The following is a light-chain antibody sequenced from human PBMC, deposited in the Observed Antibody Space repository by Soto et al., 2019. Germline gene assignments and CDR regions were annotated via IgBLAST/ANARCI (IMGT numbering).Light chain of an antibody. CDR2: DAS. CDR3: QQRSNWPPTLT. Sequence: EVVLTQSPGTLSLSPGERATLSCRASQSVSIYLAWYQQKPGQAPRLFIYDASKRATGIPARFSGSGSGTDFTLTISSLEPEDFAVYYCQQRSNWPPTLTFGGGTKVDNK. CDR1: QSVSIY. V-gene: IGKV3-11*01. J-gene: IGKJ4*01.